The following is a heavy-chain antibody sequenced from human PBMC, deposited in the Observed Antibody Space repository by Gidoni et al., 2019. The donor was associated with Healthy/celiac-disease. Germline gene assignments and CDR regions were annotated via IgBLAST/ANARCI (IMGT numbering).Heavy chain of an antibody. D-gene: IGHD1-7*01. J-gene: IGHJ3*02. V-gene: IGHV3-7*01. CDR1: GFTFSRYW. Sequence: EVQLVESGGGLVQPGGSLRLSCPASGFTFSRYWMSWVRQAPGKGLEWVANIKQDGSEKYYVDSVKGRFTISRDNAKNSLYLQMNSLRAEDTAVYYCARADWNYGAFEAFDIWGQGTMVTVSS. CDR2: IKQDGSEK. CDR3: ARADWNYGAFEAFDI.